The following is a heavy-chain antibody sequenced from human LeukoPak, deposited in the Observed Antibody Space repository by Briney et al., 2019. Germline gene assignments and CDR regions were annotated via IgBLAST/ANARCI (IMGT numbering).Heavy chain of an antibody. V-gene: IGHV3-72*01. CDR1: GSTFSSYA. CDR3: ARAISGSYHDY. CDR2: TRDKAKSHTT. J-gene: IGHJ4*02. Sequence: GGSLRLSCSASGSTFSSYAIYWVRQAPGKGLEWVGRTRDKAKSHTTEYAASVKGRFTISRDDSKNSLYLQMNSLKTEDTAVYYCARAISGSYHDYWGQGTLVTVSS. D-gene: IGHD1-26*01.